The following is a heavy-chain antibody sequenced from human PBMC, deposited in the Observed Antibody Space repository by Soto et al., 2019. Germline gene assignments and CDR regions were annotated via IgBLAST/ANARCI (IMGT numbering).Heavy chain of an antibody. CDR3: ARGIFGSGTANDY. D-gene: IGHD3-10*01. V-gene: IGHV3-74*01. CDR2: INSDGSGT. J-gene: IGHJ4*02. Sequence: EVQLVESGGGLVQPGGSLRLSCAASGFTFSGSWMHWVRQAPGKGLVWVSRINSDGSGTSYADFVKGRFTISRDNAKNTLFLQTNGLRAEDTAVYYCARGIFGSGTANDYWGQGTLVTVSS. CDR1: GFTFSGSW.